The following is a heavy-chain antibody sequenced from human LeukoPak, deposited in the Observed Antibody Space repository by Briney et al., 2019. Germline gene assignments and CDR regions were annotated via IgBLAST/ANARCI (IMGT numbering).Heavy chain of an antibody. CDR1: GDSISSSSYC. CDR2: IYNSANT. V-gene: IGHV4-39*01. Sequence: SETLSLTCTVSGDSISSSSYCWDWIRQPPGKGLEWIGNIYNSANTHYNPSLKTRITMSVDTSKNQLSLKLNSVTAADTGIYYCARHSRSAYTGYENAFDIWGQGTMVTVSS. D-gene: IGHD5-12*01. J-gene: IGHJ3*02. CDR3: ARHSRSAYTGYENAFDI.